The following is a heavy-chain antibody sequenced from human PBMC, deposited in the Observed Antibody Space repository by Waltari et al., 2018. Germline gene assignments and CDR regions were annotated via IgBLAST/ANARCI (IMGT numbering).Heavy chain of an antibody. D-gene: IGHD3-10*01. J-gene: IGHJ5*02. V-gene: IGHV4-38-2*02. Sequence: QVQLQESGPGLARPSETLSLTCDVSSYSIRSGYFWGWIRQPPGKGLQWIGSISHSGSTYYNPSLKSRVTLSVDTSKNQFALKVTSMTAADTATYYCVRDLGGSGNSWFDAWGQGSLVIVSP. CDR2: ISHSGST. CDR3: VRDLGGSGNSWFDA. CDR1: SYSIRSGYF.